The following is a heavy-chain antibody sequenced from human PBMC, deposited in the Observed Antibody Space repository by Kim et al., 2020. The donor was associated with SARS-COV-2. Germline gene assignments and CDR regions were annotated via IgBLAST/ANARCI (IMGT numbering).Heavy chain of an antibody. D-gene: IGHD2-15*01. V-gene: IGHV3-72*01. CDR3: ARGYCSGSNCHYYMDV. J-gene: IGHJ6*03. CDR1: GFIFSDHY. CDR2: IRKKGNTSST. Sequence: GGSLRLSCAASGFIFSDHYMDWVRQAPGKGLEWVGRIRKKGNTSSTEYAASVKGRFTISRDDSKNSLHLHMNSLITEDAAVYYCARGYCSGSNCHYYMDV.